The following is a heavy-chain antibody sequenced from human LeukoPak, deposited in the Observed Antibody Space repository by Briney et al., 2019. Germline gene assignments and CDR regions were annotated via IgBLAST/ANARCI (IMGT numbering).Heavy chain of an antibody. D-gene: IGHD6-19*01. Sequence: PGRSLRLSCAASGFTFSSYGMHWVRQAPGKGLEWVAVISYDGSNKYYADSVKGRFTISRDNSKNTLYLQMNSLRAEDTAVYYCAKERDSSGWYLGLDYWGQGTLVTVSS. CDR2: ISYDGSNK. CDR3: AKERDSSGWYLGLDY. CDR1: GFTFSSYG. J-gene: IGHJ4*02. V-gene: IGHV3-30*18.